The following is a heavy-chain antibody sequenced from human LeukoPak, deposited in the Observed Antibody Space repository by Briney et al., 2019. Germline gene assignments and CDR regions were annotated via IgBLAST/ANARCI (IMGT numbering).Heavy chain of an antibody. J-gene: IGHJ6*02. CDR2: INHSGST. CDR3: ARGRWHNSGLYYYYYGMDV. D-gene: IGHD3-22*01. Sequence: SETLSLTCTVSGGSISSYYWSWIRQPPGKGLEWIGEINHSGSTNYNPSLKSRVTISLDTSKNHFSLKLSSVTAADTAVYYCARGRWHNSGLYYYYYGMDVWGQGTTVTVSS. V-gene: IGHV4-34*01. CDR1: GGSISSYY.